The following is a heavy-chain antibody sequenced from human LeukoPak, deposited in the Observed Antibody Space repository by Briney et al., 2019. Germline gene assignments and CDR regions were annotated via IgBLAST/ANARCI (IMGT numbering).Heavy chain of an antibody. V-gene: IGHV3-30*18. J-gene: IGHJ4*02. CDR2: ISYDGSNK. D-gene: IGHD3-9*01. CDR3: AKGLRYFDWPFDY. CDR1: GFTFSSYG. Sequence: GGSLRLSCAASGFTFSSYGMHWVRQAPDKGLEWVAVISYDGSNKYYADSVKGRFTISRDNSKNTLYLQMNSLRAEDTAVYYCAKGLRYFDWPFDYWGQGTLVTVSS.